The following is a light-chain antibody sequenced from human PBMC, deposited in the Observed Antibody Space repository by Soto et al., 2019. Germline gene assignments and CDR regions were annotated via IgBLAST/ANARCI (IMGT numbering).Light chain of an antibody. CDR1: QDIGNF. Sequence: DIQLTQAPSFASASVGDRVTITCRASQDIGNFLAWYQQKPGKSPKLLIYSASTLQSGVPSRFSGSGSAAEFSLTISSLQPEDFAGYFCQQLNDYPLPVGGGTKVDIK. V-gene: IGKV1-9*01. CDR3: QQLNDYPLP. CDR2: SAS. J-gene: IGKJ4*01.